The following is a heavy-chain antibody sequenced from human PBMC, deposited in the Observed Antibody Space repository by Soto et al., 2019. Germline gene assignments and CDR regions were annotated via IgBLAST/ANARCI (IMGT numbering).Heavy chain of an antibody. J-gene: IGHJ4*02. CDR3: VRDPSSGYRSFDY. Sequence: GVSVKVSCEASGYIFANCYRQWVRQALGQVLEWMGIINLSADRTSYAQKFQGRFTVTMDTSTSTVYMELGSLRSEDTAVYYCVRDPSSGYRSFDYWGQGTLVTVSS. D-gene: IGHD3-22*01. CDR2: INLSADRT. V-gene: IGHV1-46*03. CDR1: GYIFANCY.